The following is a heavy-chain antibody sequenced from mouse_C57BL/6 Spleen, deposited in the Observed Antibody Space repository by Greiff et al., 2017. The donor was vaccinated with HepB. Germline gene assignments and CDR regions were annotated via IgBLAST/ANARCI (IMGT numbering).Heavy chain of an antibody. CDR2: INYDGSST. CDR1: GFTFSDYY. J-gene: IGHJ2*01. Sequence: DVQLVESEGGLVQPGSSMKLSCTASGFTFSDYYMAWVRQVPEKGLEWVANINYDGSSTYYLDSLKSRFIISRDNAKNILYLQMSSLKSEDTATYYCARKGHGYFDYWGQGTTLTVSS. D-gene: IGHD3-3*01. CDR3: ARKGHGYFDY. V-gene: IGHV5-16*01.